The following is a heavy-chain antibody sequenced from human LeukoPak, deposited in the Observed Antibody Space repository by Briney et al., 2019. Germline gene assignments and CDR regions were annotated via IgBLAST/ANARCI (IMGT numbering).Heavy chain of an antibody. V-gene: IGHV3-53*04. J-gene: IGHJ3*01. Sequence: PGGSLRLSCAASGISVSNDYMSWVRQAPGKGLEWVSAIYADGYTRDAASVKGQFSISRHNSKNTVYLQMDNLRPEDTAVYYCARDRRGEKDFDVWGPGTMVTVSS. CDR1: GISVSNDY. CDR2: IYADGYT. CDR3: ARDRRGEKDFDV.